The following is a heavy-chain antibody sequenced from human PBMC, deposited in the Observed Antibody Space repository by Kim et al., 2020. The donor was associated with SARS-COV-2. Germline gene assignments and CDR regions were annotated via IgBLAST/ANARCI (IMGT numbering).Heavy chain of an antibody. CDR3: ARAPGSFDY. CDR1: GGSFSGYY. CDR2: INHSGST. V-gene: IGHV4-34*01. Sequence: SETRSLTCAVYGGSFSGYYWSWIRQHRGKGLEWVGEINHSGSTNYNPSLKSRVTISVDTSKNQFSLKLSSVTAADTTVYYCARAPGSFDYWGQGTLVTVSS. J-gene: IGHJ4*02.